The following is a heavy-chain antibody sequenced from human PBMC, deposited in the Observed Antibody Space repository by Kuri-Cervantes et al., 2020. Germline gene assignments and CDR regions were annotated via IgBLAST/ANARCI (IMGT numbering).Heavy chain of an antibody. D-gene: IGHD3-10*01. J-gene: IGHJ4*02. CDR2: INHSGST. Sequence: SETLSLTCAVYGGSFSGYYWSWIRQPPGKGLEWIGEINHSGSTNYNPSLKSRVTISVDTSKNQFSLKLSSVTVADTAVYYCASITMVRGSQGYFDYWGQGTLVTVSS. CDR3: ASITMVRGSQGYFDY. V-gene: IGHV4-34*01. CDR1: GGSFSGYY.